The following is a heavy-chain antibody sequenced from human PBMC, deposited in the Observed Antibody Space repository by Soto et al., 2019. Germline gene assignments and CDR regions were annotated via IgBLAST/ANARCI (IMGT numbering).Heavy chain of an antibody. CDR1: TESFSNYY. Sequence: SETLSLTCAVNTESFSNYYWSWIRQPPGKGLEWVGEINDSGNTNYSPSLKGRVTISVDTSKNQFSLKLSSVTAADTAVYYCAREWLRSVDSWGPGTLVTVSS. CDR2: INDSGNT. V-gene: IGHV4-34*01. CDR3: AREWLRSVDS. D-gene: IGHD5-12*01. J-gene: IGHJ4*02.